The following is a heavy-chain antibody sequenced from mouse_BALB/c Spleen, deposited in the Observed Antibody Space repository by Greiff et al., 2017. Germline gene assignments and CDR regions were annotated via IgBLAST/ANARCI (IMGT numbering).Heavy chain of an antibody. J-gene: IGHJ1*01. CDR3: ARGGVWYFDV. Sequence: VQLVESGAELVRPGVSVKISCKGSGYTFTDYAMHWVKQSHAKSLEWIGVISTYYGDASYNQKFKGKATMTVDKSSSTAYMELARLTSEDSAIYYCARGGVWYFDVWGAGTTVTVSS. CDR2: ISTYYGDA. CDR1: GYTFTDYA. V-gene: IGHV1S137*01.